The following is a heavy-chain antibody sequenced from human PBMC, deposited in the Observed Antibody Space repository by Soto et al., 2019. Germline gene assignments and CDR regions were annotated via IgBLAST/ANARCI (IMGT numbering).Heavy chain of an antibody. Sequence: PGGSLRPSCLASAFTFSDYAMTWVRLAPGKGLEWVGTVSATGGNIEYTDSLKGRFTISRDNAKNTLYLQLNGLTSDDTAVHYCAKVAGGLGYFDLWGRGTLVTVSS. D-gene: IGHD3-16*01. CDR1: AFTFSDYA. V-gene: IGHV3-23*01. J-gene: IGHJ2*01. CDR2: VSATGGNI. CDR3: AKVAGGLGYFDL.